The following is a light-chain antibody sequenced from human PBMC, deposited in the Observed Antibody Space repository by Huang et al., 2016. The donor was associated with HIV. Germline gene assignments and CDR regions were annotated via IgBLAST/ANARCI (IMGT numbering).Light chain of an antibody. CDR2: DAS. Sequence: DIQTTQSPSSLSASVGDRVTIRCQASKDINKYLNRYQQKPGKAPKLLIFDASNLERGVPTRVSGSGSGTDFTFTISGLQPEDFATYYCQQSRSFGGGTKVEVK. J-gene: IGKJ4*01. CDR3: QQSRS. V-gene: IGKV1-33*01. CDR1: KDINKY.